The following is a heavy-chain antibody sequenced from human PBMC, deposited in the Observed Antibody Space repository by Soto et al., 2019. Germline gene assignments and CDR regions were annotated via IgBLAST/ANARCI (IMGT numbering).Heavy chain of an antibody. CDR3: ARGRARVPTVRGLILQFSYFDP. Sequence: PSETLSLTCTVSGDSIRAHYWSWIRQAAGKGLEWIGRRHSSGSTDYNPSLKSRVTMSADTSRNQFSLKLASLTAADTAVYYCARGRARVPTVRGLILQFSYFDPWGQGTLVTVSS. D-gene: IGHD3-10*01. CDR2: RHSSGST. CDR1: GDSIRAHY. V-gene: IGHV4-4*07. J-gene: IGHJ5*02.